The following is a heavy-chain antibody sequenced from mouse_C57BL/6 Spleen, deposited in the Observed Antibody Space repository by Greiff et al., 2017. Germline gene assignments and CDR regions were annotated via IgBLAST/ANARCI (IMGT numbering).Heavy chain of an antibody. CDR1: GYSFTGYY. Sequence: EVQLQQSGPELVKPGASVKISCKASGYSFTGYYMNWVKQSPEKSLEWIGEINPSTGGTTYNQKFKAKATLTVDKSSSTAYMQLKSLTSEDSAVYYCARSSGSSYRWYFDVWGTGTTVTVSS. CDR3: ARSSGSSYRWYFDV. CDR2: INPSTGGT. J-gene: IGHJ1*03. D-gene: IGHD1-1*01. V-gene: IGHV1-42*01.